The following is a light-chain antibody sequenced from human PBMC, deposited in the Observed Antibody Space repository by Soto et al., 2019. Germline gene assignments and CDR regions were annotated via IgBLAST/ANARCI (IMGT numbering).Light chain of an antibody. V-gene: IGKV2D-29*01. CDR2: EVS. Sequence: EIVMTQTPLSLSVTPRQPASISCKSSQSLLHSDGRTYVYWYQQKPGHPPQLLISEVSKRFSGVPDRLGGSGSGTDFTLRISRVEAGDVGIYYCMQSLHLPWTFGQGTKVE. J-gene: IGKJ1*01. CDR3: MQSLHLPWT. CDR1: QSLLHSDGRTY.